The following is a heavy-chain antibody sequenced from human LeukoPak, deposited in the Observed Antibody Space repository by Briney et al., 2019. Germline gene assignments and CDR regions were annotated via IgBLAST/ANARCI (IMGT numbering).Heavy chain of an antibody. Sequence: GGSLSLSCAVSGFTFNNFAMSWVRQAPGKGLEWVSVISGDGQTTYYADSVKGRFTISRDNSKNTLYLQLNTLRAEDTAVYYCAKSLPRLAGATPYSMDVWGQGTTVTVSS. V-gene: IGHV3-23*01. CDR2: ISGDGQTT. D-gene: IGHD1-26*01. CDR1: GFTFNNFA. J-gene: IGHJ6*02. CDR3: AKSLPRLAGATPYSMDV.